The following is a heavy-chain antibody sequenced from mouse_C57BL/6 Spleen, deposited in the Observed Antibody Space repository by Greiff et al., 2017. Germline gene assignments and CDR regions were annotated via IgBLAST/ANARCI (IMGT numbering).Heavy chain of an antibody. J-gene: IGHJ4*01. V-gene: IGHV1-63*01. CDR1: GYTFTNYW. CDR2: IYPGGGYT. D-gene: IGHD1-1*01. Sequence: VQLQQSGAELVRPGTSVKMSCKASGYTFTNYWIGWAKQRPGHGLEWIGDIYPGGGYTNYNEKFKGKATLTADKSSSTAYMQFSRLTSEDSAIYYCARRIYYGSNYYAMDYWGQGTSVTVSS. CDR3: ARRIYYGSNYYAMDY.